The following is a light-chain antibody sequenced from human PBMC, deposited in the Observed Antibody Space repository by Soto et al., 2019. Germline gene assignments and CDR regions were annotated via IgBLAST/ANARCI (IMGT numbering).Light chain of an antibody. J-gene: IGLJ2*01. Sequence: QSVLTQPASVSGSPGQSITISCTGTSSDVGGSNYVSWYQQHPGKAPKLMLYDVNNRPSGVSNRFSGSQSGNTASLTISGLQAEDESDYYCSSYSSTSTVVFGGGTKLTVL. CDR3: SSYSSTSTVV. V-gene: IGLV2-14*03. CDR2: DVN. CDR1: SSDVGGSNY.